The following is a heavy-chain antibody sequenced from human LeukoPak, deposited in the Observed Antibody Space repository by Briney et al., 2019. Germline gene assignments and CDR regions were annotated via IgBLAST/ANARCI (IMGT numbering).Heavy chain of an antibody. CDR3: AKYYGSGGFFDY. D-gene: IGHD3-10*01. J-gene: IGHJ4*02. V-gene: IGHV4-34*01. CDR2: ISQSGST. CDR1: GGSSSFYY. Sequence: SETLSLTCGVSGGSSSFYYWSWIRQPPGKGLEWIGEISQSGSTNYNPSLKSRVNISLDTSENQFSLKLSSVTAADTAVYYCAKYYGSGGFFDYWGQGTLVTVSS.